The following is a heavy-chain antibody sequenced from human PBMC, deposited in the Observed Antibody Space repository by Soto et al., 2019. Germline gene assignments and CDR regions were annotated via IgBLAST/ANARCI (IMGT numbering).Heavy chain of an antibody. V-gene: IGHV3-33*01. CDR2: SWYEGTTK. CDR1: GLSFSKYG. Sequence: QAHLVESGGGVVQPGRSLRLSCVATGLSFSKYGMHWVRQAPGKGLEWVANSWYEGTTKYYADSVKGRFTISRDNSYSTLYLQLNNLRAEDTAVYYCAGTAYSSSWYLRHFDYWGQGTLVTVSS. J-gene: IGHJ4*02. D-gene: IGHD6-13*01. CDR3: AGTAYSSSWYLRHFDY.